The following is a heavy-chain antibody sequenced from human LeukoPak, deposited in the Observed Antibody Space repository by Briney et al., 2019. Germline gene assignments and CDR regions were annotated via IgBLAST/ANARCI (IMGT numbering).Heavy chain of an antibody. Sequence: GASVKVSCKASGYTFTSYGISWVRQAPGQGLEWMGWISAYNGNTNYAQKLQGRVTMTTDTSTSTAYMELSSLRSEDTAVYYCARDRNRYFDSDDAFDIWGQGTMVTVSS. V-gene: IGHV1-18*01. CDR1: GYTFTSYG. J-gene: IGHJ3*02. CDR2: ISAYNGNT. D-gene: IGHD3-9*01. CDR3: ARDRNRYFDSDDAFDI.